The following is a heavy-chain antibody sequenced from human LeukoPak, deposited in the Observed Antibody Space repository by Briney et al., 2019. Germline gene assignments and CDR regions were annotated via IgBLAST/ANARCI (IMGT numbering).Heavy chain of an antibody. CDR2: IKQDGSEK. CDR1: GFTFSSYW. Sequence: GGSLRLSCAASGFTFSSYWMSWVRQAPGKGLEWVANIKQDGSEKYYVDSVKGRFTISRDNAKNSLYLQMNSLRAEDTAVYYCARGVYYGSGAYFDYWGQGTLVTVSS. D-gene: IGHD3-10*01. V-gene: IGHV3-7*01. J-gene: IGHJ4*02. CDR3: ARGVYYGSGAYFDY.